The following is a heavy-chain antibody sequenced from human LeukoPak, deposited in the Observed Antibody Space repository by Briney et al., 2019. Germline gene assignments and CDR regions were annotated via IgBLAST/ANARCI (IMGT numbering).Heavy chain of an antibody. CDR3: ARHRGSSGFYYYYYYMDV. Sequence: GESLQISCQGSGYSFTSYWIGWVRPMPGKGLEWMGIIYPGDSDTRYSPSFQGQVTISADKSISTAYLQWSSLKASDTAMYYCARHRGSSGFYYYYYYMDVWGKGTTVTVSS. CDR1: GYSFTSYW. V-gene: IGHV5-51*01. D-gene: IGHD6-19*01. CDR2: IYPGDSDT. J-gene: IGHJ6*03.